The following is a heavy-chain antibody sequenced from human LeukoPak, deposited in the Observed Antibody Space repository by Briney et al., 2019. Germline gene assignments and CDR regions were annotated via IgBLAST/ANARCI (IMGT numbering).Heavy chain of an antibody. CDR2: ISTYDGRT. CDR3: ARGSTGIAAAANGLQGYYYYYGMDV. V-gene: IGHV1-18*01. Sequence: ASVKVSCKASGYTFSNYGISWVRQAPGQGLEWMGWISTYDGRTNYAQNFQGRVTMTTDTYTSTAYMELRSLRSDDTAVYYCARGSTGIAAAANGLQGYYYYYGMDVWGQGTTVTVSS. D-gene: IGHD6-13*01. CDR1: GYTFSNYG. J-gene: IGHJ6*02.